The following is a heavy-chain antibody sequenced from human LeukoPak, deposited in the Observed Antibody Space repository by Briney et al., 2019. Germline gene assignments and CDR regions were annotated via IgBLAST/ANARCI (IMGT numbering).Heavy chain of an antibody. V-gene: IGHV3-30*02. D-gene: IGHD6-13*01. CDR3: ARGVGSSRPTYYYGMDV. CDR2: IRYDGSNK. CDR1: GFTFSSYG. Sequence: GGSLRLSCAASGFTFSSYGMHWVRQAPGKGLEWVAFIRYDGSNKYYADSVKGRFTISRDNSKNTLYLQMNSLRAEDTAVYYCARGVGSSRPTYYYGMDVWGQGTTVTDSS. J-gene: IGHJ6*02.